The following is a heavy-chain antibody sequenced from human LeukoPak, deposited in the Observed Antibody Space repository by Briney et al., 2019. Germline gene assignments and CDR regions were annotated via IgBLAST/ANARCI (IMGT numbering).Heavy chain of an antibody. J-gene: IGHJ3*02. Sequence: SVKVSCKASGGTFSSYAISWVRQAPGQGLEWMGRIIPIFGIANYAQKFQGRVTITADKSTSTAYMELSSLRSEDTAVYYCARVKDGYSFNAFDIWGQGTMVTVSS. CDR1: GGTFSSYA. D-gene: IGHD5-24*01. V-gene: IGHV1-69*04. CDR3: ARVKDGYSFNAFDI. CDR2: IIPIFGIA.